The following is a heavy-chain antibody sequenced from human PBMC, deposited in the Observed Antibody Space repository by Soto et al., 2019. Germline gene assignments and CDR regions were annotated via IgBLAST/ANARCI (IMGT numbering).Heavy chain of an antibody. CDR3: AKVHCNSTSCYPNYYYHYGVDV. J-gene: IGHJ6*02. CDR2: ISHDGSNK. V-gene: IGHV3-30*18. CDR1: GFTFSGYG. Sequence: GGSLRLSCAASGFTFSGYGMHWVRQAPGKGLEWVAVISHDGSNKYYGDSVKGRFTISRDNSKNTLSLQMNSLRAEDTAVYYCAKVHCNSTSCYPNYYYHYGVDVWGQGTTVTVSS. D-gene: IGHD2-2*01.